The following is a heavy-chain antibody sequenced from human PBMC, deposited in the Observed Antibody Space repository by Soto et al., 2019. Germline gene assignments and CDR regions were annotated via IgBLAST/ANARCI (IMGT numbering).Heavy chain of an antibody. Sequence: PGGSLRLSCAASGFTFSSYAMSWVRQAPGKGLEWVSTVTGSGSNTYNADSVKGRSTISRDNSKNTLYLQMNSLRAEDTAIYYCARASHDYGGNWFDPWGQGTLVTVSS. V-gene: IGHV3-23*01. CDR2: VTGSGSNT. CDR3: ARASHDYGGNWFDP. J-gene: IGHJ5*02. CDR1: GFTFSSYA. D-gene: IGHD4-17*01.